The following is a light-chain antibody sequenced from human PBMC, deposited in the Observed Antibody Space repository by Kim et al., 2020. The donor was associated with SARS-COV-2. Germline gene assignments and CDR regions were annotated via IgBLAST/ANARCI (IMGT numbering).Light chain of an antibody. CDR1: SLRSYY. CDR2: GKN. Sequence: ALGQTGRTTCQGDSLRSYYASWYQQKPGQAPVLVIYGKNNRPSGIPDRFSGSSSGTTASLSITGAQAEDEADYYCKSRDSSGDLRVFGGGTKLTVL. J-gene: IGLJ3*02. V-gene: IGLV3-19*01. CDR3: KSRDSSGDLRV.